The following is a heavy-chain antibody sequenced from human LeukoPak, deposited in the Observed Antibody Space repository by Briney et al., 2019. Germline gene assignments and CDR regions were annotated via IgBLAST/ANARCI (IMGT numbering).Heavy chain of an antibody. CDR2: IYPGDSDA. CDR3: ARHQYSGTFYNAFDI. V-gene: IGHV5-51*01. Sequence: GESLKISCKGSGYSFTTYWIGWVRQMPGKGLECMGIIYPGDSDARYSPSFQGQVTISADKSINTAYLQWSSLTASDTAMYYCARHQYSGTFYNAFDIWGQGTMVIVSS. J-gene: IGHJ3*02. D-gene: IGHD1-26*01. CDR1: GYSFTTYW.